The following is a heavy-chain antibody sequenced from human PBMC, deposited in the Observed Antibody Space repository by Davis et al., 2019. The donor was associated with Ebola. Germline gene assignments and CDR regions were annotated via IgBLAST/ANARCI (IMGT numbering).Heavy chain of an antibody. Sequence: PGGSLRLSCAASGFTFSDHGMSWVRQAPGKGLEWVSAIGGSGATTYYGDSVKGRFTISRDNSKNTLYLQMNSLRAEDTAVYYCAYIEETATMEWGQGTLLIVSS. J-gene: IGHJ4*02. D-gene: IGHD5-24*01. CDR3: AYIEETATME. CDR2: IGGSGATT. CDR1: GFTFSDHG. V-gene: IGHV3-23*01.